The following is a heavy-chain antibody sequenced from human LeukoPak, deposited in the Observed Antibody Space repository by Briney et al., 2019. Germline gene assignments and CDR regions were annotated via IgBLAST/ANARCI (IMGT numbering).Heavy chain of an antibody. CDR3: ARDVSSSTRAFDI. CDR2: ISSNTSDT. D-gene: IGHD2-8*01. Sequence: GGSLRLSCAASGFTLSTYEMTWVRQAPGQGLEWISFISSNTSDTFYAHSLKGRFTIITDTSKNTPYLQMNNLRAEDTAVYYCARDVSSSTRAFDIWGQGTMVAVS. CDR1: GFTLSTYE. V-gene: IGHV3-48*03. J-gene: IGHJ3*02.